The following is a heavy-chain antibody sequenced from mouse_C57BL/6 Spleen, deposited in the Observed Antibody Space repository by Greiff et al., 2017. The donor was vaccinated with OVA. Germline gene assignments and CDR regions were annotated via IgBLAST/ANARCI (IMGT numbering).Heavy chain of an antibody. D-gene: IGHD2-2*01. V-gene: IGHV6-3*01. CDR1: GFTFSNYW. J-gene: IGHJ3*01. CDR3: TPGYDWFAY. CDR2: IRLKSDNYAT. Sequence: EVKVEESGGGLVQPGGSMKLSCVASGFTFSNYWMNWVRQSPEKGLEWVAQIRLKSDNYATHYAESVKGRFTISRDDSKSSVYLQMNNLRAEDTGIYYCTPGYDWFAYWGQGTLVTVSA.